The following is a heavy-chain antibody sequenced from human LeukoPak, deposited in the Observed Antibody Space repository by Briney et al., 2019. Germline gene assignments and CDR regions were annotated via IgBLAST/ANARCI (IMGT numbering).Heavy chain of an antibody. CDR1: GFTFSSYA. J-gene: IGHJ3*02. CDR3: ARAMGYYGSGDAFDI. D-gene: IGHD3-10*01. Sequence: GGSLRLSCAASGFTFSSYAMHWVRQALGKGLEWVAVISYDGSNKYYADSVKGRFTISRDNSKNTLYLQMNSLRAEDTAVYYCARAMGYYGSGDAFDIWGQGTMVTVSS. V-gene: IGHV3-30*04. CDR2: ISYDGSNK.